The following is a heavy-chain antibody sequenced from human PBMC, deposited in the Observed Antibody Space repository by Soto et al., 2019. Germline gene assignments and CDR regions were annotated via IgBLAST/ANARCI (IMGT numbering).Heavy chain of an antibody. D-gene: IGHD3-10*01. CDR3: ARELGRITMVRGVPDY. J-gene: IGHJ4*02. CDR1: GFTFSSYG. Sequence: GGSLRLSCAASGFTFSSYGMHWVRQAPGKGLEWVAVIWYDGSNKYYADSVKGRFTISRDNSKNTLYLQMNSLRAEDTAVYYCARELGRITMVRGVPDYWGQGTLVTVSS. V-gene: IGHV3-33*01. CDR2: IWYDGSNK.